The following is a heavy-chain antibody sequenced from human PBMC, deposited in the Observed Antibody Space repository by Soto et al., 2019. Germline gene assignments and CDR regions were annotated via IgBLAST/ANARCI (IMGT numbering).Heavy chain of an antibody. CDR3: ARVPAAAGHTRYYYYGMDV. CDR1: GFTFSSYD. J-gene: IGHJ6*01. D-gene: IGHD6-13*01. CDR2: IGTAGDT. V-gene: IGHV3-13*01. Sequence: GGSLRLSCAASGFTFSSYDMHWVRQATGKGLEWVSAIGTAGDTYYPGSVKGRFTISRENAKNSLYLQMNSLRAEDTAVYYCARVPAAAGHTRYYYYGMDVWGQATTVTVSS.